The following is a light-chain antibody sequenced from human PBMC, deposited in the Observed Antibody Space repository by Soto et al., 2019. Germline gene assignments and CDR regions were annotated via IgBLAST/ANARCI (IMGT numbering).Light chain of an antibody. CDR1: ISNIGGNS. J-gene: IGLJ1*01. Sequence: QALLTQPPSVSAAPGQRFTISCSGSISNIGGNSVSWYQQLPGTAPKLLIYDDDKLPSGIPDRFSGSKYGTSATLGITGFQTGDEADYYCGSWDSSLSAYVFGTGTKVTVL. CDR3: GSWDSSLSAYV. CDR2: DDD. V-gene: IGLV1-51*01.